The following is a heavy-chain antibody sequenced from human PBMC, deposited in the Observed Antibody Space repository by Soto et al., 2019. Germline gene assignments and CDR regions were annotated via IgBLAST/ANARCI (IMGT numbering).Heavy chain of an antibody. Sequence: GGSLRLSCAASGFTFSSYGMHWVRQAPGKGLEWVAVISYDGSNKYYADSVKGRFTISRDNSKNTLYLQMNSLRAEDTAVNYCARVLPFGSGYYTRWFASWGQGTLVTVSS. CDR1: GFTFSSYG. D-gene: IGHD3-3*01. CDR3: ARVLPFGSGYYTRWFAS. V-gene: IGHV3-30*03. J-gene: IGHJ5*01. CDR2: ISYDGSNK.